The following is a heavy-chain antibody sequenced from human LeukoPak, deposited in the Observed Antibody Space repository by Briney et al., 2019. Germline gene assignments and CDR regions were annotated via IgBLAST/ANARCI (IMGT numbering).Heavy chain of an antibody. Sequence: SETLSLTCTVSGGSISSYYWSWIRQPPGKVLEWIGYIYYSGSTNYNPSLKSRVTISVDTSKNQFSLKLSSVTAADTAVYYCARHSGLSLPDIWGQGTMVTVSS. CDR2: IYYSGST. CDR1: GGSISSYY. D-gene: IGHD1-26*01. J-gene: IGHJ3*02. V-gene: IGHV4-59*08. CDR3: ARHSGLSLPDI.